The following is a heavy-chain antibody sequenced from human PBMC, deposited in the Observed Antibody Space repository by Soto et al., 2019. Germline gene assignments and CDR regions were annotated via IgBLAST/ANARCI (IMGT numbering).Heavy chain of an antibody. CDR1: GYTFTSYG. Sequence: QVQLVQSGAEVKKPGASAKVSCKASGYTFTSYGISWVRQAPGQGLEWMGGISAYNGNTNYAQKLQGRVTMTTDTSTSTAYMELRSLRSDDTAVYYCARGPLGYCSGGSCYSRNDAFDIWGQGTMVTVSS. D-gene: IGHD2-15*01. CDR3: ARGPLGYCSGGSCYSRNDAFDI. J-gene: IGHJ3*02. CDR2: ISAYNGNT. V-gene: IGHV1-18*01.